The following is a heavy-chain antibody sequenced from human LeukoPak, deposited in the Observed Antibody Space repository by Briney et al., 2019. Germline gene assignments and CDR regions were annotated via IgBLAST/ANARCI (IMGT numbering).Heavy chain of an antibody. D-gene: IGHD6-13*01. V-gene: IGHV4-59*01. J-gene: IGHJ5*02. CDR3: AREVFSSSWYRGGGNWFDP. CDR2: IYYSGGT. Sequence: KSSETLSLTCTVSGGSISSYYWSWIRQPPGKGLEWIGYIYYSGGTNYNPSLKSRVTISVDTSKNQFSLKLSSVTAADTAVYYCAREVFSSSWYRGGGNWFDPWGQGTLVTVSS. CDR1: GGSISSYY.